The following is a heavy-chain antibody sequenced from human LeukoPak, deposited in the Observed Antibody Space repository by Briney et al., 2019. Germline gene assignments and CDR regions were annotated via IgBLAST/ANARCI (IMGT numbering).Heavy chain of an antibody. D-gene: IGHD5-12*01. CDR3: ANALRGYSGYDYSY. CDR1: GFTFSSYA. J-gene: IGHJ4*02. V-gene: IGHV3-23*01. Sequence: GGSLRLSCAASGFTFSSYAMSWVRQAPGKGLEWVSAISGSGGSTYYADSVKGRFTISRDNSKNTLYLQMNSLRAEDTAVYYCANALRGYSGYDYSYWGQGTLVTVSS. CDR2: ISGSGGST.